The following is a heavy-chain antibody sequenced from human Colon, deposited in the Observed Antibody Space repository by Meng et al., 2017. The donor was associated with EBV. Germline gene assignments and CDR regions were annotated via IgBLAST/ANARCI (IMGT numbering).Heavy chain of an antibody. CDR3: ARVGAYCGGDCYHPR. J-gene: IGHJ4*02. D-gene: IGHD2-21*02. CDR2: IYHSGST. V-gene: IGHV4-4*02. Sequence: VQRTESGPGWVNPSGTLSLTCAVSGGSLSSRNWWSWVRQPPGKGLEWIGEIYHSGSTNYNPSLKSRVTISVDESKNQFSLRLSSVTAADTAVYYCARVGAYCGGDCYHPRWGQGTLVTVSS. CDR1: GGSLSSRNW.